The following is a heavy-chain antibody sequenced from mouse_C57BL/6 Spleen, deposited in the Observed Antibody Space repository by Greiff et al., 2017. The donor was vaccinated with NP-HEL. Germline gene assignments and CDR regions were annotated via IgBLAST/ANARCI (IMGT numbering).Heavy chain of an antibody. V-gene: IGHV2-2*01. Sequence: VKLMESGPGLVLPSQSLSISCTVSGFSLTSYGVHWVRQSPGKGLEWLGVIWSGGSTDYNAAFISSLCIIKDNSKSQVFFRMNSLQADDTSIYYCAGHLYGNPPMDYWGQGTSVTVSS. J-gene: IGHJ4*01. D-gene: IGHD2-1*01. CDR1: GFSLTSYG. CDR3: AGHLYGNPPMDY. CDR2: IWSGGST.